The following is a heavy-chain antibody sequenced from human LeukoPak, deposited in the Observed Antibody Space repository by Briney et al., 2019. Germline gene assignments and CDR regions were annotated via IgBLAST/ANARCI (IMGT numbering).Heavy chain of an antibody. CDR3: AKTKGYCSSTSCYSGLDV. CDR1: GFTFSSYA. V-gene: IGHV3-23*01. CDR2: ISGSGGST. Sequence: GGSLRLSCAASGFTFSSYAMGWVRQAPGEGLEWVSAISGSGGSTYYADSVKGRFTISRDNSKNTLYPQMNSLRAEDTAVYYCAKTKGYCSSTSCYSGLDVWGQGTTVTVSS. D-gene: IGHD2-2*02. J-gene: IGHJ6*02.